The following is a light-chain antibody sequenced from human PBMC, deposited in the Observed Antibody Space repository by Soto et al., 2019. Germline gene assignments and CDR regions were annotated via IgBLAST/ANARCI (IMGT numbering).Light chain of an antibody. Sequence: EIVMTQSPATLSVSPGERATLSCRASQSVSSNLAWYQQKPGQAPRLLIYGASTRATGIPARFRGSGSGTEFSLTISSLHSEDFAVYYWQQYNNWPPLFTFGPGTKVDIK. CDR1: QSVSSN. CDR3: QQYNNWPPLFT. V-gene: IGKV3-15*01. J-gene: IGKJ3*01. CDR2: GAS.